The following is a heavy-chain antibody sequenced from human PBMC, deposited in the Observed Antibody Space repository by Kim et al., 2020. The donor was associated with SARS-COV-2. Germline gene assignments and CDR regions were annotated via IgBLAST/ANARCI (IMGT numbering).Heavy chain of an antibody. V-gene: IGHV3-48*04. CDR3: ARDYRHDYVWGSYD. CDR1: GFTFSSYS. J-gene: IGHJ4*02. CDR2: ISSSSSTI. Sequence: GGSLRLSCAASGFTFSSYSMNWVRQAPGKGLEWVSYISSSSSTIYYADSVKGRFTISRDNAKNSLYLQMNSLRAEDTAVYYCARDYRHDYVWGSYDWGQGTLVTVSS. D-gene: IGHD3-16*01.